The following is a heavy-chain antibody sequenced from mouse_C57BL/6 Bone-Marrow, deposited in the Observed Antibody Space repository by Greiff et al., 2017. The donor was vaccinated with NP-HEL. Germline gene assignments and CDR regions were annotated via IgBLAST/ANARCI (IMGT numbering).Heavy chain of an antibody. V-gene: IGHV1-59*01. J-gene: IGHJ1*03. CDR1: GYTFTSYW. Sequence: QVQLKQPGAELVRPGTSVKLSCKASGYTFTSYWMHWVKQRPGQGLEWIGVIDPSDSYTNYNQKFKGKATLTVDTSSSTAYMQLSSLTSEDSAVYYCARGATMVTTWYFDVWGTGTTVTVSS. CDR3: ARGATMVTTWYFDV. CDR2: IDPSDSYT. D-gene: IGHD2-2*01.